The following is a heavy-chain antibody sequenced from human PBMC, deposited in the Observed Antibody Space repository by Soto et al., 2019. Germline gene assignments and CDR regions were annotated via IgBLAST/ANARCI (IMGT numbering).Heavy chain of an antibody. V-gene: IGHV4-34*01. Sequence: SETLSLTCAVYVGSFSGYYWSWIRQPPGKGLEWIGEINHSGSTNYNPSLKSRVTISVDTSKNQFSLKLSSVTAADTAVYYCARGRSSGWYGARGGWFDPWGQGTLVTVSS. CDR1: VGSFSGYY. CDR2: INHSGST. J-gene: IGHJ5*02. CDR3: ARGRSSGWYGARGGWFDP. D-gene: IGHD6-19*01.